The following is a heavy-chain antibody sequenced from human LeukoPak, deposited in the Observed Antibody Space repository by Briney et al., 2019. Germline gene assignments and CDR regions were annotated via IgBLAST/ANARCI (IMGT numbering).Heavy chain of an antibody. CDR1: GFTFDDYA. CDR3: AKDRYYDSSGYFDY. CDR2: ISWNSGSI. D-gene: IGHD3-22*01. V-gene: IGHV3-9*01. Sequence: GGSLRLSCAASGFTFDDYAMHWVRHAPGKGLEWVSGISWNSGSIGYADSVKGRFTISRDNAKNSLYLQMNSLRAEDTALYYCAKDRYYDSSGYFDYWGQGTLVTVSS. J-gene: IGHJ4*02.